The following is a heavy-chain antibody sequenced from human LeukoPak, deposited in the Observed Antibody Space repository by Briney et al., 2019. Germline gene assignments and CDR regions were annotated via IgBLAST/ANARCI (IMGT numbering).Heavy chain of an antibody. V-gene: IGHV4-59*08. Sequence: SETLSLTCTVSGGSISSFYWSWIRQPPGKGLEWIGYIYYSGITNYNPSLKSRVTISVDTSKNQFSLKLSSVTAADTAVYYCARVGRGGMATPTFDSWGQGTLVTVSS. CDR1: GGSISSFY. CDR2: IYYSGIT. CDR3: ARVGRGGMATPTFDS. D-gene: IGHD5-24*01. J-gene: IGHJ4*02.